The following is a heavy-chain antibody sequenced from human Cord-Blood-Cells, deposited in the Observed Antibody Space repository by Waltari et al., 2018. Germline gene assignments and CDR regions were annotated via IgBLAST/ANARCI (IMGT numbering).Heavy chain of an antibody. CDR3: ARRQGYGSGSYIWFDP. Sequence: QVQLQQWGAGLLKPSETLSLTCAVYGGSFSGYYWSWIRQPPGKGLEWIGEINHSGSTNYNPSLKGRVTISVDTSKNQFSLKLSSVTAADTAVYYCARRQGYGSGSYIWFDPWGQGTLVTVSS. CDR1: GGSFSGYY. V-gene: IGHV4-34*01. D-gene: IGHD3-10*01. CDR2: INHSGST. J-gene: IGHJ5*02.